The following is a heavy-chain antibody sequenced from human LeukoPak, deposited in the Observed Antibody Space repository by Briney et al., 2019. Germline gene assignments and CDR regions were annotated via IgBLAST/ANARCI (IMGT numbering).Heavy chain of an antibody. CDR1: GFTFSSYG. V-gene: IGHV3-30*02. Sequence: QSGGSLRLSCAASGFTFSSYGMTWVRQAPGKGLEWVAFIRYDGSNKYYADSVKGRFTISRDNSDNTVYLQVRSLRPEDTAVYYCAKATMATYYYYMDVWGKGTTVTISS. CDR3: AKATMATYYYYMDV. D-gene: IGHD5-24*01. CDR2: IRYDGSNK. J-gene: IGHJ6*03.